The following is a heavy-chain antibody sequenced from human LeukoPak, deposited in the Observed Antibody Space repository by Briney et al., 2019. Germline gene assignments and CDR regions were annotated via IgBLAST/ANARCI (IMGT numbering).Heavy chain of an antibody. Sequence: PSETLSLTCTVSGGSISSYYWGWIRQPPGKGLEWIGSIYYSGSTYYNPSLKSRVTISVDTSKNQFSLKLSSVTAADTAVYYCARDDSSGSPFDYWGQGTLVTVSS. CDR3: ARDDSSGSPFDY. D-gene: IGHD3-22*01. CDR1: GGSISSYY. V-gene: IGHV4-39*02. CDR2: IYYSGST. J-gene: IGHJ4*02.